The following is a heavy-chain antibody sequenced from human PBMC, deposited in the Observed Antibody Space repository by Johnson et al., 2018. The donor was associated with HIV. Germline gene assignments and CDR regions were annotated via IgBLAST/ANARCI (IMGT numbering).Heavy chain of an antibody. CDR3: ARGDDSSAWGAFDI. CDR1: GFTFSSYG. Sequence: VQLVESGGGVVQPGGSLRLSCAASGFTFSSYGMHWVRQAPGKGLEWVTFIRYDGSEKYFADSVKGRFTISRVNSKNTRYLQMTSLRAEDTAVYYCARGDDSSAWGAFDIWGQGTMVTVSS. J-gene: IGHJ3*02. V-gene: IGHV3-30*02. CDR2: IRYDGSEK. D-gene: IGHD3-22*01.